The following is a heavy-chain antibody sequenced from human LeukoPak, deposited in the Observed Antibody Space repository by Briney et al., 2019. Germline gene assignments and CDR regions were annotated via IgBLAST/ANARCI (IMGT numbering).Heavy chain of an antibody. D-gene: IGHD6-19*01. CDR1: GFTFSSYA. CDR3: ARDKGRSSGWTGDIYYYYYMDA. J-gene: IGHJ6*03. V-gene: IGHV3-64*01. Sequence: GGSLRLSCAASGFTFSSYAMHWVRQAPGKGLEYVSAISSNGGSTYYANSVKGRFTISRDNSKNTLYLQMGSLRAEDMAVYYCARDKGRSSGWTGDIYYYYYMDAWGKGTTVTISS. CDR2: ISSNGGST.